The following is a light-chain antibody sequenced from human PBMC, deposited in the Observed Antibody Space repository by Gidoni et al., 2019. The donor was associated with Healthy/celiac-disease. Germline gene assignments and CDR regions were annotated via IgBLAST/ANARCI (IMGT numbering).Light chain of an antibody. V-gene: IGKV3-15*01. CDR2: GAS. Sequence: EIVMTQSPATLSVSPGERATLSCRASQSVSSNLAWYQQKPGQAPRLLIYGASTRATGIPARFSGSGCGTELTLTISSMQSEDFAVYYCQQYNNWTPYTFXQXTKLEIK. J-gene: IGKJ2*01. CDR3: QQYNNWTPYT. CDR1: QSVSSN.